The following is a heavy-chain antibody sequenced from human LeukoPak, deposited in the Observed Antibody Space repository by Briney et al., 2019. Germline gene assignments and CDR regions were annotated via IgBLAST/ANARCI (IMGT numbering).Heavy chain of an antibody. Sequence: ASVKVSCKASGYTFTSYDINWVRQATGQGLEWLGWMNPNDGHTGYAQKFQGRVTMTRNTSGSTAYMELSSLRSEDTAVYYCARDLAGYSGYDVPFDYWGQGTLVTVSS. J-gene: IGHJ4*02. V-gene: IGHV1-8*01. D-gene: IGHD5-12*01. CDR1: GYTFTSYD. CDR3: ARDLAGYSGYDVPFDY. CDR2: MNPNDGHT.